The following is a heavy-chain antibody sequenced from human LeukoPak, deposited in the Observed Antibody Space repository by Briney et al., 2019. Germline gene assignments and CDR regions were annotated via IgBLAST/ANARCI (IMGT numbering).Heavy chain of an antibody. Sequence: PGVSLRLSCAASGFTFSSYSMNWVRQAPGEGLEWVSSISSSSSYIYYADSVKGRFTISRDNAKNSLYLQMNSLRAEDTAVYYCARGSPFTMVRGVIETDYWGQGTLVTVSS. V-gene: IGHV3-21*01. J-gene: IGHJ4*02. CDR1: GFTFSSYS. CDR2: ISSSSSYI. CDR3: ARGSPFTMVRGVIETDY. D-gene: IGHD3-10*01.